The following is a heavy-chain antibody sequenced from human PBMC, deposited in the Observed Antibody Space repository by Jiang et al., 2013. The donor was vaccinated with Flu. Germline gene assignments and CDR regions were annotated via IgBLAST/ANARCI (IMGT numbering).Heavy chain of an antibody. D-gene: IGHD3-22*01. V-gene: IGHV4-38-2*02. CDR1: GHSINSGDYY. CDR2: LSCGNT. Sequence: TCTVSGHSINSGDYYWGVDPAAPREGAGMDWEYLSCGNTYYSPSLNSRVTISVDTSKNQFSLKLSSVTAPDTAVYYCARDRKMYYFDSSGHDDAFDMWGQGTMVTVSS. J-gene: IGHJ3*02. CDR3: ARDRKMYYFDSSGHDDAFDM.